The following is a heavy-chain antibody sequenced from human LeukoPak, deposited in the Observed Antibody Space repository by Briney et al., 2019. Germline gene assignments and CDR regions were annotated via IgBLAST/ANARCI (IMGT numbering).Heavy chain of an antibody. CDR3: AKDNPGTPYYYGMDV. J-gene: IGHJ6*02. CDR2: TSDRGDYT. D-gene: IGHD1-1*01. Sequence: GGSLRLSCAASGFTFTSYSMSWVRQAPGKGLEWVSGTSDRGDYTYYADSVKGRFTISRDNAKNSLYLQMNSLRAEDTALYYCAKDNPGTPYYYGMDVWGQGTTVTVSS. CDR1: GFTFTSYS. V-gene: IGHV3-23*01.